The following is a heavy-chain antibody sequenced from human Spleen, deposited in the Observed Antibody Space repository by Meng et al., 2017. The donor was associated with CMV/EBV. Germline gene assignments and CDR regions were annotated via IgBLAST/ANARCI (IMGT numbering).Heavy chain of an antibody. CDR2: INPKSGDT. CDR3: ARLGPFGVVTHWFDP. V-gene: IGHV1-2*02. D-gene: IGHD3-3*01. J-gene: IGHJ5*02. Sequence: SRYNFPGYYIHWVRQAPGQGLEWMGWINPKSGDTNYAQKFQGRVTVTRDTSITTAHMELSRLRSDDTAVYYCARLGPFGVVTHWFDPWGQGTLVTVSS. CDR1: RYNFPGYY.